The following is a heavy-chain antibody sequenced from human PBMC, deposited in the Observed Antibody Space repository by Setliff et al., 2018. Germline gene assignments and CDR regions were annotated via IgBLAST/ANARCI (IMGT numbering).Heavy chain of an antibody. V-gene: IGHV4-34*01. CDR2: INHSGST. Sequence: SETLSLPCAVYGGSFSGYYCSWIRQPPGKGLEWIGEINHSGSTKYNPSFKSRVTISVDTSKNQFSVTLSSVTAADTAVYYRSRGLVTIFGVVIMSPPWFDPWGQGTLVTVSS. CDR3: SRGLVTIFGVVIMSPPWFDP. CDR1: GGSFSGYY. J-gene: IGHJ5*02. D-gene: IGHD3-3*01.